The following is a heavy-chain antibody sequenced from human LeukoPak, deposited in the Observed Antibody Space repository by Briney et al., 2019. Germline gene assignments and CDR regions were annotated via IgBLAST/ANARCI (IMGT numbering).Heavy chain of an antibody. V-gene: IGHV4-38-2*01. Sequence: SETLSLTCAVSGFSINSNYYWGWIRQPPDKVLEWIGILFHTGKSYHTPNSYYNPSLKSRVTISGDTSKNEFSLKMAYVIAPDTAVYFCARHPYYDRLTLQARPRCDLWGQGILVTVSS. CDR2: LFHTGKSYHTPNS. CDR1: GFSINSNYY. CDR3: ARHPYYDRLTLQARPRCDL. J-gene: IGHJ1*01. D-gene: IGHD3-9*01.